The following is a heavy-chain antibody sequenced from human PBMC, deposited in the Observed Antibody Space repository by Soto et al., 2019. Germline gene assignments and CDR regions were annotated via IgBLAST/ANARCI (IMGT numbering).Heavy chain of an antibody. CDR2: LIPIFGTA. J-gene: IGHJ6*02. V-gene: IGHV1-69*12. CDR3: ATPGSPLGCYYGRDV. Sequence: QVQLVQSGAEVKKPGSSVKVSCKASGGTFSSYAISWVRQAPGQGLEWMGWLIPIFGTANYAQKFQGRVTITADESTSTADRERSILRSEDRAVYCCATPGSPLGCYYGRDVWGQGTTVTCSS. CDR1: GGTFSSYA. D-gene: IGHD2-15*01.